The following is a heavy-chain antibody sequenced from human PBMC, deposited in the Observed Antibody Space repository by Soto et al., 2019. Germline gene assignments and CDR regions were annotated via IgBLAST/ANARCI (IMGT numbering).Heavy chain of an antibody. D-gene: IGHD4-17*01. CDR2: ISSSSSTM. CDR3: ARDLWSTVDYFDY. J-gene: IGHJ4*02. V-gene: IGHV3-48*01. Sequence: EVQLVESGGGLVQPGGSLRLSCAASGFSLSSHAMNWVRQAPGKGLEWVSYISSSSSTMFYADSVRGRFTVSRDNARKSLFLQINSLRAEDTAVYYCARDLWSTVDYFDYWGQGTLVTVSS. CDR1: GFSLSSHA.